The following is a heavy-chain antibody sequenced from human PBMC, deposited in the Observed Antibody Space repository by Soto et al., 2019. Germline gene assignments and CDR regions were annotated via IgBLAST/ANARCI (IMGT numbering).Heavy chain of an antibody. D-gene: IGHD3-16*01. V-gene: IGHV4-61*01. CDR3: ARDLDLGAVGY. J-gene: IGHJ4*02. CDR2: IYYSGST. CDR1: GGSVSSGSYY. Sequence: QVQLQESGPGLVKPSETLSLTCTVSGGSVSSGSYYWSWIRQPPGKGLEWIGYIYYSGSTNYNPSLKSXDTXSXVTSKNQFSLKLSSVTAADTAVYYCARDLDLGAVGYWGQGTLVTVSS.